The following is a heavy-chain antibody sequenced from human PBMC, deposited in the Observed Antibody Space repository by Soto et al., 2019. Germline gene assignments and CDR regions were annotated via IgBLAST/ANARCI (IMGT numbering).Heavy chain of an antibody. Sequence: ASETLSLTCTVSGVSISSGGYYWSWIRQHPGKGLEWIGYIYYSGSTYYNPSLKSRVTISVDTSKNQFSLKLSSVTAADTAVYYCARQVGAIWSGYREFDYWGQGTLVTVSS. J-gene: IGHJ4*02. V-gene: IGHV4-31*03. D-gene: IGHD3-3*01. CDR3: ARQVGAIWSGYREFDY. CDR2: IYYSGST. CDR1: GVSISSGGYY.